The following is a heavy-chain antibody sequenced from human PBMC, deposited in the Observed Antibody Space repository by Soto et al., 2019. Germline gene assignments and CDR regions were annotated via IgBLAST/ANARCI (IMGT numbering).Heavy chain of an antibody. Sequence: LRLSCRASGLAFGNYAMNWVRQVPGRGLEWVAGVSANGRSTYYADSVRGRFTISRDNSKITVYLQMNSLRAEDTAVYYCAKDRAFNYFYGMDVWGQGTTVTVSS. J-gene: IGHJ6*02. CDR2: VSANGRST. D-gene: IGHD3-10*01. V-gene: IGHV3-23*01. CDR1: GLAFGNYA. CDR3: AKDRAFNYFYGMDV.